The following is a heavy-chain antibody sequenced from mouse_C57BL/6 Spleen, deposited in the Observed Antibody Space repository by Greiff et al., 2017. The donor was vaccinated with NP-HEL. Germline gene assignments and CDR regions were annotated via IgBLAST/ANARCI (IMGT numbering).Heavy chain of an antibody. Sequence: VQLVESGPGLVAPSQSLSIPCTVSGFSLTSYSVSWFRQPPGKGLEWLGVIWGEGSTNYHSALMSRMSISKDNSKSQVFLKLNILQTDDTATYYCAKTKGAYYSNYGFAYWGQGTLVTVSA. CDR2: IWGEGST. CDR1: GFSLTSYS. D-gene: IGHD2-5*01. V-gene: IGHV2-3*01. J-gene: IGHJ3*01. CDR3: AKTKGAYYSNYGFAY.